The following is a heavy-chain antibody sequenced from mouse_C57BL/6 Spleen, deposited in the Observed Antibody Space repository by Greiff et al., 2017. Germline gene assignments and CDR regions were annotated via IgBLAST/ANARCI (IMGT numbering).Heavy chain of an antibody. V-gene: IGHV7-3*01. Sequence: EVKLVESGGGLVQPGGSLSLSCAASGFTFTDYYMSWVRQPPGKALEWLGFIRNKANGYTTKYSASVKGRFTISRDNSQSILYLQMNALRAEDSATYYCARLYGNCVWYFDVWGTGTTVTVSS. J-gene: IGHJ1*03. D-gene: IGHD2-1*01. CDR2: IRNKANGYTT. CDR3: ARLYGNCVWYFDV. CDR1: GFTFTDYY.